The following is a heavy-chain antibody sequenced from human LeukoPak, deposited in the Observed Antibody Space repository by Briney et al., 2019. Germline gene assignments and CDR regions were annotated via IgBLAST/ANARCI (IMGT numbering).Heavy chain of an antibody. CDR1: GYTFTSYD. J-gene: IGHJ3*02. D-gene: IGHD6-6*01. V-gene: IGHV1-8*03. CDR2: MNPNSGNT. CDR3: ARVLIAAHAFDI. Sequence: ASVKVSCKASGYTFTSYDINWVRQATGQGLEWMGWMNPNSGNTGYAQKFQGRVTITRSTSISTAYMELSSLRSEDTAVYYCARVLIAAHAFDIWGQGTMVIVSS.